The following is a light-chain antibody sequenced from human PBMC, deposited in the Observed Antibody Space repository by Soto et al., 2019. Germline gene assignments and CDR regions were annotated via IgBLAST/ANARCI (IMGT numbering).Light chain of an antibody. CDR3: QQYDSSAYT. Sequence: EIVLTQSPGTLSLSAGERATISCRASQSISSSYLAWYQQKPGQAPRLLIYGASSRATGIPARFSGSGSGTDFTLTISSLEPEDFAVYYCQQYDSSAYTFGQGTKVEIK. CDR2: GAS. J-gene: IGKJ2*01. CDR1: QSISSSY. V-gene: IGKV3-20*01.